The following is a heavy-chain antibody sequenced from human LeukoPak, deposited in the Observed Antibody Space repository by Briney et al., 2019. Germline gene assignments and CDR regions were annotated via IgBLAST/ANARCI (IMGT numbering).Heavy chain of an antibody. CDR3: ARGLDYGGKVDDYNYYYYGMDV. Sequence: SVKVSCKASGGTFSKYTISWVRQRPGQGLEWMGGITPLFGTANYAQKFQGRVTITADESASTAYMELSSLRSEDTAVYYCARGLDYGGKVDDYNYYYYGMDVWGQGTTVTVSS. CDR2: ITPLFGTA. CDR1: GGTFSKYT. V-gene: IGHV1-69*13. J-gene: IGHJ6*02. D-gene: IGHD4-23*01.